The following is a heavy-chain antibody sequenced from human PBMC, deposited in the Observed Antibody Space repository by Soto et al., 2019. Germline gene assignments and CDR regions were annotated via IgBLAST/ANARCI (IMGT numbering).Heavy chain of an antibody. D-gene: IGHD3-9*01. CDR3: ARDWLSSYYYYGMAV. CDR2: IYYTESP. J-gene: IGHJ6*02. V-gene: IGHV4-59*02. Sequence: SETLSLTCTVSGGSVSGYYWNWIRQSPGKGLEWIGYIYYTESPSYNPSLKSRLTISVDTSKNQFYLKLSSVTAADTAVYYCARDWLSSYYYYGMAVWGQGTTVTVSS. CDR1: GGSVSGYY.